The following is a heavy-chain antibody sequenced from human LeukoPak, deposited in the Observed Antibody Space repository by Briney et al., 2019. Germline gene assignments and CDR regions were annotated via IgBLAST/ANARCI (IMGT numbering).Heavy chain of an antibody. CDR3: ARDLRSGLSELDY. Sequence: ASVKVSCKASGYTFTRYGISWVRQAPGQGLEWMGWISAYNGNTNYAQKLPGRVTMITDTSTSTAYRELRSRRSDDTAVYYCARDLRSGLSELDYWGQGTLVTVSS. CDR1: GYTFTRYG. J-gene: IGHJ4*02. D-gene: IGHD1-14*01. CDR2: ISAYNGNT. V-gene: IGHV1-18*01.